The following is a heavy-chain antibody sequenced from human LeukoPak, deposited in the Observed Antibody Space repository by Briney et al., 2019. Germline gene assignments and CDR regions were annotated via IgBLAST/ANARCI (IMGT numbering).Heavy chain of an antibody. CDR2: ISSSSSTI. CDR1: GFTFSDYY. CDR3: ARDQEIFPPGAFDI. J-gene: IGHJ3*02. V-gene: IGHV3-11*04. D-gene: IGHD2-21*01. Sequence: PGGSLRLSCAASGFTFSDYYMSWIRQAPGKGLEWVSYISSSSSTIYYADSVKGRFTISRDNAKNSLYLQMNSLRAEDTAVYYCARDQEIFPPGAFDIWGQGKMVTVSS.